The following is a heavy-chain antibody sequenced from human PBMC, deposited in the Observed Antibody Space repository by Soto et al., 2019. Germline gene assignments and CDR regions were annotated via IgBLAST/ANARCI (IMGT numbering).Heavy chain of an antibody. J-gene: IGHJ4*02. CDR3: ARGSGYDFFDY. CDR1: GGSISSYY. V-gene: IGHV4-59*01. CDR2: IYYSGST. D-gene: IGHD5-12*01. Sequence: PSETLSLTCTVSGGSISSYYWSWIRQPPGKGLEWIGYIYYSGSTNYNPSHKSRVTISVDTSKNQFSLKLSSVTAADTAVYYCARGSGYDFFDYWGQGTLVTVSS.